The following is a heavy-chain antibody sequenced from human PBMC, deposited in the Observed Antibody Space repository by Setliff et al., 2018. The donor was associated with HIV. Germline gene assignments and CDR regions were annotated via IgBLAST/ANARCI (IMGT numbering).Heavy chain of an antibody. Sequence: SETLSLTCAVSGGSISSRNWWSWVRRPPGKGLEWIGEIYHSGSTNYNPSLKRRVTISVDRSGNQFSLRLTSVTAADTAVYYCARAGGSPWSSRYMDVWGRGTTVTSP. CDR3: ARAGGSPWSSRYMDV. J-gene: IGHJ6*03. D-gene: IGHD6-13*01. CDR1: GGSISSRNW. V-gene: IGHV4-4*02. CDR2: IYHSGST.